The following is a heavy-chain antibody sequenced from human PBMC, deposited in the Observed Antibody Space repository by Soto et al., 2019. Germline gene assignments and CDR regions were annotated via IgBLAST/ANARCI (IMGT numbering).Heavy chain of an antibody. CDR2: IYYSGST. V-gene: IGHV4-31*03. CDR1: GGSISSGGYY. CDR3: ARGRGTISLSYYYGVDV. Sequence: SETLSLTCTVSGGSISSGGYYWSWIRQHPEKGLEWIGYIYYSGSTSYNPSLESRVTISVDTSKTQFSLKLSSVTAADTAVYYCARGRGTISLSYYYGVDVWGQGTTVTVSS. J-gene: IGHJ6*02. D-gene: IGHD1-1*01.